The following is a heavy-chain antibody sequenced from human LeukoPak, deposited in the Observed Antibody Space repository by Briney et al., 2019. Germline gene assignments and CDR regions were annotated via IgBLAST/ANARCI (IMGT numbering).Heavy chain of an antibody. Sequence: ASVKVSCKASGYTFTGYYMHWVRQAPGQGLEWMGGFDPEDGETIYAQKFQGRVTMTEDTSTDTAYTELSSLRSEDTAVYYCATALDVDIVATFPGAFDIWGQGTMVTVSS. CDR3: ATALDVDIVATFPGAFDI. CDR2: FDPEDGET. J-gene: IGHJ3*02. CDR1: GYTFTGYY. D-gene: IGHD5-12*01. V-gene: IGHV1-24*01.